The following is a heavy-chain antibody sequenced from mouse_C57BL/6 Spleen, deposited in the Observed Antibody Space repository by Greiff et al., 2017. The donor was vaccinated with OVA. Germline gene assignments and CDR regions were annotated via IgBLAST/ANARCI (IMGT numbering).Heavy chain of an antibody. J-gene: IGHJ3*01. CDR1: GFTFSSYG. D-gene: IGHD4-1*01. CDR3: ARRDWDAWFAY. V-gene: IGHV5-6*01. CDR2: ISSGGSYT. Sequence: EVQLQESGGDLVKPGGSLKLSCAASGFTFSSYGMSWVRQTPDKRLEWVATISSGGSYTYYPDSVKGRFTISRDNAKNTLYLQMSSLKSEDTAMYYCARRDWDAWFAYWGQGTLVTVSA.